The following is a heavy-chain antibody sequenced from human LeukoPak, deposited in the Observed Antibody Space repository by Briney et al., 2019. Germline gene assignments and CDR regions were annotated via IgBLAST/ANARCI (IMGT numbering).Heavy chain of an antibody. J-gene: IGHJ5*02. CDR3: ARGYCSGGTCYLVENWLDP. D-gene: IGHD2-15*01. Sequence: ASVKVSCKASGYTLTAYYIYWVRQAPGQGLEWMGRINPNSGGTDYAQNFQGRVTMTRDTSVSTAYMELSRLRSDDTAVYYCARGYCSGGTCYLVENWLDPWGQGTLVTVSS. CDR1: GYTLTAYY. V-gene: IGHV1-2*06. CDR2: INPNSGGT.